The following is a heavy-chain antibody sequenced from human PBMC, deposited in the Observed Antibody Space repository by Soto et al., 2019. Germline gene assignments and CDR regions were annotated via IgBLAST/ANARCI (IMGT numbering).Heavy chain of an antibody. CDR3: ARDSDYIWGSYRFSSAFDI. CDR1: GYTFTSYD. Sequence: QVQLVQSGAEVKKPGASVKVSRKASGYTFTSYDINWVRQATGQGLEWMGWMNPNSGNTGYAQKFQGRVTMTRNTSISTAYMELSSLRSEDTAVYYCARDSDYIWGSYRFSSAFDIWGQGTMVTVSS. J-gene: IGHJ3*02. CDR2: MNPNSGNT. D-gene: IGHD3-16*02. V-gene: IGHV1-8*01.